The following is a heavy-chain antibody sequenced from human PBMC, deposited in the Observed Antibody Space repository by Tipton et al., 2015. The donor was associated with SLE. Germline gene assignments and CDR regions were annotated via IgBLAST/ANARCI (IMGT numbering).Heavy chain of an antibody. Sequence: SLRLSCAASGFTFTNFEMNWVRRAPGSGLEWVSCIDTSGNTIYYADSVKGRFTISRDNANNSLFLQMSSLRADDTAVYYCARGAGYVGATAAALDVWGKGTTVTVSS. D-gene: IGHD6-13*01. CDR2: IDTSGNTI. J-gene: IGHJ6*04. CDR3: ARGAGYVGATAAALDV. CDR1: GFTFTNFE. V-gene: IGHV3-48*03.